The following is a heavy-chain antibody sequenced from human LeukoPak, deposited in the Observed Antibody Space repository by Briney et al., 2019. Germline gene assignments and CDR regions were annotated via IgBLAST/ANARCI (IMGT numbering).Heavy chain of an antibody. J-gene: IGHJ6*03. Sequence: GRSLRLSCAASGFTFDDYAMHWVRQAPGKGLEGVSGISWNSGSIVYADSVKGRFTISRDNAKNSLYLQMNSLRAEDTALYYCAKDSGSGYYHYYYYMDVWGKGTTVTISS. CDR2: ISWNSGSI. CDR3: AKDSGSGYYHYYYYMDV. CDR1: GFTFDDYA. V-gene: IGHV3-9*01. D-gene: IGHD3-22*01.